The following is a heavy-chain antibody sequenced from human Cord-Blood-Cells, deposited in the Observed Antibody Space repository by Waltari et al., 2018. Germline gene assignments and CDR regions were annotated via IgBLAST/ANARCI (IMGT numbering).Heavy chain of an antibody. D-gene: IGHD2-2*02. CDR1: GGTFSSYA. CDR3: AREGVDCSSTSCYNYYYYMDV. CDR2: IIPILGIA. V-gene: IGHV1-69*09. Sequence: QVQLVQSGAEVKKPGSSVKVSCKASGGTFSSYAISWVRQAPGQGLEWMGRIIPILGIANYAQKFQGRGTITADKSTSTAYMELSSLRSEDTAVYYCAREGVDCSSTSCYNYYYYMDVWGKGTTVTVSS. J-gene: IGHJ6*03.